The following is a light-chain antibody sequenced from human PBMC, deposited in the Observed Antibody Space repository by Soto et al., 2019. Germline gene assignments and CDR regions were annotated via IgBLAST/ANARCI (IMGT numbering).Light chain of an antibody. CDR2: AAS. CDR1: QNINTW. Sequence: DIQMTQSPTTVSASVGDRVTITCRASQNINTWLAWYQQKPGKAPKLLIYAASTLQSGVPSRFSGSGSGTEFTLTISSLQPEDFATYYCQQLNSYPHFGQGTKLEIK. V-gene: IGKV1-5*01. CDR3: QQLNSYPH. J-gene: IGKJ2*01.